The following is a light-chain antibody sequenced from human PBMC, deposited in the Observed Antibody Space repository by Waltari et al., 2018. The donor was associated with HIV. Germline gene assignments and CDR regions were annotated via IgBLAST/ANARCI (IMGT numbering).Light chain of an antibody. J-gene: IGKJ4*01. CDR3: QQYSSVPLT. Sequence: DIAMTQSPDSLTVSLGERATINCKSSQTILHISNIKNYLGCYQQKPGQPPKLLIYWASTRDSGVSDRFSGSGSGTNFPLTISRLQAEDVAIYYCQQYSSVPLTFGGGTKVEI. CDR1: QTILHISNIKNY. V-gene: IGKV4-1*01. CDR2: WAS.